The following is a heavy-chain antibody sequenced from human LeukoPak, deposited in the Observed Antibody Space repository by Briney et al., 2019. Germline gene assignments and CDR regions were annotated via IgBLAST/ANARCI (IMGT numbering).Heavy chain of an antibody. D-gene: IGHD3-22*01. CDR1: GFTFSSYA. V-gene: IGHV3-23*01. J-gene: IGHJ4*02. Sequence: GGSLRLSCAASGFTFSSYAMSWVRQAPGKGLEWVSTISGSGGNTYYADSVKGRFTISRDNSKNTLYLQMSSLRAEDTAVYYCAKDRGRYYDSSGYYWGYYFDSWGQGILVTVST. CDR2: ISGSGGNT. CDR3: AKDRGRYYDSSGYYWGYYFDS.